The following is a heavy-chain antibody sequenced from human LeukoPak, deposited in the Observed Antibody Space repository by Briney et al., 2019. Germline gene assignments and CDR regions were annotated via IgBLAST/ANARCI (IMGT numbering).Heavy chain of an antibody. D-gene: IGHD6-13*01. CDR2: ISWNSGSI. CDR1: GFTFDDYA. CDR3: AKDPAAAGSFYGMDV. Sequence: PGRSLRLSCAASGFTFDDYAMHWVRQAPGKGLEWVSGISWNSGSIGYADSVKGRFTISRDNAKNSLYLQMNSLRAEDTALYYCAKDPAAAGSFYGMDVWGQGTTVTVS. V-gene: IGHV3-9*01. J-gene: IGHJ6*02.